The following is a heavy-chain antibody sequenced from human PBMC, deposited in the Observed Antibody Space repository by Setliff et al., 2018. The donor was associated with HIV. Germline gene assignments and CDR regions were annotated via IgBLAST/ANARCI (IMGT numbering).Heavy chain of an antibody. CDR1: GGSISPHY. J-gene: IGHJ3*02. V-gene: IGHV4-59*11. Sequence: SETLSLTCTVSGGSISPHYWSWIRQPPGKGREWIGNIYNSGSTNYNPSLNSRVTISVDTSKNQFSLRLSSVTAADTAVYYCAREGTYSGTYWVRRVASFDIWGQGTMVTVSS. D-gene: IGHD1-26*01. CDR2: IYNSGST. CDR3: AREGTYSGTYWVRRVASFDI.